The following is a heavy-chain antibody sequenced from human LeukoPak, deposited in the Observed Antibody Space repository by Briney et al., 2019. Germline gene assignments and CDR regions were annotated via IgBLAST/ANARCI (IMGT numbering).Heavy chain of an antibody. V-gene: IGHV3-21*01. CDR3: ARTGGSYPYYFEY. J-gene: IGHJ4*02. CDR2: ISSSSSYI. D-gene: IGHD1-26*01. Sequence: KSGGSLRLSCVASGFTFSNYDMNWVRQAPGKGLEWVSFISSSSSYIYYADSVKGRFTISRDNAKNSLYLQMNSLRAEDTAVYYCARTGGSYPYYFEYWGQGTLVTVSS. CDR1: GFTFSNYD.